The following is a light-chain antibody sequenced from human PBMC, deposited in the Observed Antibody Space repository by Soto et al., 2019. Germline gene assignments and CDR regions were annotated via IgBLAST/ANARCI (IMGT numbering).Light chain of an antibody. CDR1: QTISSW. V-gene: IGKV1-5*03. Sequence: DVQMTQSPSSQSGAVGDRVTISCRASQTISSWLAWYQQKPGKAPKLLIYKASTLKSGVPSRFSGSGSGTEFTLTISRLQPDAFATYYGQHYNSYPEAFGQGTKLDIK. J-gene: IGKJ1*01. CDR3: QHYNSYPEA. CDR2: KAS.